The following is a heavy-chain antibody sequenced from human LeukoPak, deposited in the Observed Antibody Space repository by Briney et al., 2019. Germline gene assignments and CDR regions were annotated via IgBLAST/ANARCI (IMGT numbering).Heavy chain of an antibody. CDR3: ALSYDILTGYYT. Sequence: ASVKVSCEASGYTFTGYYMHWVRQAPGQGLEWMGWINPNSGGTNYAQKFQGRVTMTRDTSISTAYMELSRLRSDDTAVYYCALSYDILTGYYTRGQGTLVTVYS. CDR1: GYTFTGYY. CDR2: INPNSGGT. V-gene: IGHV1-2*02. D-gene: IGHD3-9*01. J-gene: IGHJ4*02.